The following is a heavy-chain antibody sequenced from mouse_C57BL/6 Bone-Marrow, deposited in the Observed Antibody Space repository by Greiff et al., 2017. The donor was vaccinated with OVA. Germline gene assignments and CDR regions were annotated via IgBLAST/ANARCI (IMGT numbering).Heavy chain of an antibody. CDR3: ARGGTGYFDY. CDR2: IDPSDSYT. V-gene: IGHV1-69*01. CDR1: GYTFTSYW. D-gene: IGHD4-1*01. Sequence: VKLQQPGAELVMPGASVKLSCKASGYTFTSYWMHWVKQRPGQGLEWIGEIDPSDSYTNYNQKFKGKSTLTVDKSSSTAYMQLSSLTSEDSAVYYWARGGTGYFDYWGQGTTLTVSS. J-gene: IGHJ2*01.